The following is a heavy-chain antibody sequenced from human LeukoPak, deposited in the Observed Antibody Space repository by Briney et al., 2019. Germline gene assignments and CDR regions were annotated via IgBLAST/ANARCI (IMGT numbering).Heavy chain of an antibody. D-gene: IGHD3-10*01. Sequence: SEPLSLTCTVSGGSISSYYWSWIRQSPGKGLECIGYIHYTGSTNYNPSLKSRVTIPVETSKNQFSLKLKSVTAADTAVYYCARGGYYGSGNDFRFDPWGQGTLVTVSS. V-gene: IGHV4-59*01. CDR3: ARGGYYGSGNDFRFDP. CDR2: IHYTGST. J-gene: IGHJ5*02. CDR1: GGSISSYY.